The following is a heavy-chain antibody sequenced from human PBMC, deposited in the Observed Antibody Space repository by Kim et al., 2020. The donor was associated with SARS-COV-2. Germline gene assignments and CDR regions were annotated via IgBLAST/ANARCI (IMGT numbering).Heavy chain of an antibody. J-gene: IGHJ6*02. CDR2: IRSKANSYAT. Sequence: GGSLRLSCAASGFTFSGSAMHWVRQASGKGLEWVGRIRSKANSYATAYAASVKGRFTISRDDSKNTAYLQMNSLKTEDTAVYYCTIVGIAAAARYYYGMDVWGQGTTVTVSS. D-gene: IGHD6-13*01. V-gene: IGHV3-73*01. CDR3: TIVGIAAAARYYYGMDV. CDR1: GFTFSGSA.